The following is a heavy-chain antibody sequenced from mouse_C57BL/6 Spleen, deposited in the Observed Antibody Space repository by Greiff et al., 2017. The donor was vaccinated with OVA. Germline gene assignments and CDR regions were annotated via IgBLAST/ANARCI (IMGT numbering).Heavy chain of an antibody. CDR2: IDPANGNT. CDR3: ARSRDYGRSYGYFDV. D-gene: IGHD1-1*01. V-gene: IGHV14-3*01. Sequence: VQLKQSVAELVRPGASVKLSCTASGFNIKNTYMHWVKQRPEQGLEWIGRIDPANGNTKYAPKFQGKATITADTSSNTAYLQLSSLTSEDTAIYYCARSRDYGRSYGYFDVWGTGTTVTVSS. J-gene: IGHJ1*03. CDR1: GFNIKNTY.